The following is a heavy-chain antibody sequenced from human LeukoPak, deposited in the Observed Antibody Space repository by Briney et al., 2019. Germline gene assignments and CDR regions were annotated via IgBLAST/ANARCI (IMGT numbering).Heavy chain of an antibody. V-gene: IGHV3-7*01. CDR3: ARDAAYGYDRFDY. CDR2: INEDGGDR. CDR1: GFIFNKYW. Sequence: GGSLRLSCAASGFIFNKYWMAWVRQAPGKGLEWVANINEDGGDRNYVDSLKGRFTISRDNAKNSLYLQMNSLRVEDTAVYYCARDAAYGYDRFDYWGQGTQVTVSS. D-gene: IGHD5-18*01. J-gene: IGHJ4*02.